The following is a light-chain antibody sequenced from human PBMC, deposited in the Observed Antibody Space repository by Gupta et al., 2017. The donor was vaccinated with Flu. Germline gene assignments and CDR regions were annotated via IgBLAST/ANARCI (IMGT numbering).Light chain of an antibody. Sequence: EIVMTQSPATLSVSPGERATLSCRASQSISSNLAWYQQKPGQAPRLLIYSASTRDTGIPARFSGSGYGTEFTLTISSRQSEDFAVYYCQQYKNWPPWTFGQGTKVEVK. CDR3: QQYKNWPPWT. J-gene: IGKJ1*01. CDR2: SAS. CDR1: QSISSN. V-gene: IGKV3-15*01.